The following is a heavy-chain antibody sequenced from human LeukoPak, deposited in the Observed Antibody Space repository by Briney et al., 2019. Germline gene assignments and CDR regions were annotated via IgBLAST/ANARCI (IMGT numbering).Heavy chain of an antibody. D-gene: IGHD6-13*01. CDR3: ARGRYSSSWYLDY. V-gene: IGHV4-59*01. CDR1: GGSINSYY. J-gene: IGHJ4*02. Sequence: SETLSLTCTVSGGSINSYYWSWIPQPPGKGLEWIGSIYYSGSTNYNPSLKSRVTISVDTSKNQFSLRLSSVTAADTAVYYCARGRYSSSWYLDYWGQGALVTVSS. CDR2: IYYSGST.